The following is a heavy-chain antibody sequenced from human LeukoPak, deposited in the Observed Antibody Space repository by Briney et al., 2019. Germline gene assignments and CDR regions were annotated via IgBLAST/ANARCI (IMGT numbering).Heavy chain of an antibody. CDR1: GGSVSSSYYY. Sequence: SETLSLTCTVSGGSVSSSYYYWGWIRQPPGKGLEWIGEIHQSGSTYYNPSLKSRVIISVDTSKNQFSLNLSSVTAADTAVYYCARQYYYYYMDVWGKGTTVTVSS. CDR2: IHQSGST. CDR3: ARQYYYYYMDV. J-gene: IGHJ6*03. V-gene: IGHV4-39*01.